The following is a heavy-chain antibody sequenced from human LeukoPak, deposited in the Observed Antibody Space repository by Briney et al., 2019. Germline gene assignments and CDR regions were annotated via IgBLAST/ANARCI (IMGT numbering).Heavy chain of an antibody. CDR2: IYHSGST. CDR3: ARIRKWAFDI. D-gene: IGHD2-8*01. V-gene: IGHV4-38-2*01. CDR1: GYSISSGYY. J-gene: IGHJ3*02. Sequence: SETLSLTCAVSGYSISSGYYWGWIRQPPGKGLEWIGSIYHSGSTYYNPSLKSRVTISVDTSKNQFSLKLSSVTAADTAVYYCARIRKWAFDIWGQGTMVTVSP.